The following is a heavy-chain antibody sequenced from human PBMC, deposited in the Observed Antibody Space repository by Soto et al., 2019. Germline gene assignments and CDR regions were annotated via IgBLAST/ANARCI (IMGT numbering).Heavy chain of an antibody. CDR3: ARSDGSGSYRY. Sequence: NPSETLSLTCAVYGGSFSGYYWSWIRQPPGKGLEWIGEINHSGSTNYNPSLKSRVTISVDTSKNQFSLKLSSVTAADTAVYYCARSDGSGSYRYWGQGTLVTVSS. CDR1: GGSFSGYY. CDR2: INHSGST. V-gene: IGHV4-34*01. J-gene: IGHJ4*02. D-gene: IGHD3-10*01.